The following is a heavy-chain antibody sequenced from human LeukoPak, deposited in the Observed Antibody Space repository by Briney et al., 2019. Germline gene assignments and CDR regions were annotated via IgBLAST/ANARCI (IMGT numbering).Heavy chain of an antibody. J-gene: IGHJ6*03. CDR2: ISGSGGST. Sequence: PGGSLRLSCAASGFTFSSYAMSWVRLAPGKGLEWVSAISGSGGSTYYADSVKGRFTISRDNSKNTLYLQMNSLRAEDTAVYYCAKGGGAYYYYYMDVWGKGTTVTVSS. CDR3: AKGGGAYYYYYMDV. CDR1: GFTFSSYA. V-gene: IGHV3-23*01. D-gene: IGHD1-26*01.